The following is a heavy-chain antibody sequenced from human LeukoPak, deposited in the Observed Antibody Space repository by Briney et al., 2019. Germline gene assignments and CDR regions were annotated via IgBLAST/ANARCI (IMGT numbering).Heavy chain of an antibody. CDR1: GFTFSSYA. D-gene: IGHD2-2*01. Sequence: GGSLRLSCAASGFTFSSYAMGWVRQAPGKGLEWVSAISGSGGSTYYADSVKGRFTISRDNSKNTLYLQMNSLRAEDTAVYYCARAPYQLLHYWYFDLWGRGTLVTVSS. CDR2: ISGSGGST. V-gene: IGHV3-23*01. J-gene: IGHJ2*01. CDR3: ARAPYQLLHYWYFDL.